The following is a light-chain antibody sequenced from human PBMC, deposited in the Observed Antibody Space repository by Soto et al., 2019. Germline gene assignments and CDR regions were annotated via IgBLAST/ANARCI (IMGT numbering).Light chain of an antibody. V-gene: IGKV3-11*01. CDR3: QPFGSPPIT. Sequence: IVLTQSPATLSLSPGERCTLSCMASQSVSDYLAWYQQKPGQAPRLLIYDVYNRAAGITARFSGSGSGTDFTLTISRVEPEDFAIYYCQPFGSPPITVGPGTRLEIK. CDR1: QSVSDY. J-gene: IGKJ5*01. CDR2: DVY.